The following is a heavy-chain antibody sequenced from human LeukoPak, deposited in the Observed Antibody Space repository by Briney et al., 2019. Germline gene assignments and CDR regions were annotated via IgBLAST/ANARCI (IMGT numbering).Heavy chain of an antibody. CDR3: ARDGYDFWSDYPTTLDC. CDR1: GFNFSTYS. CDR2: IVTSIRTI. V-gene: IGHV3-48*01. J-gene: IGHJ4*02. Sequence: RSGGSLRLSCAASGFNFSTYSMNWVRQAPGKGLEWVSYIVTSIRTIYYDDSVKGQSTISRDNAKNSLYLQLNSLRAEDSAVYYCARDGYDFWSDYPTTLDCWGQGTLVTVSS. D-gene: IGHD3-3*01.